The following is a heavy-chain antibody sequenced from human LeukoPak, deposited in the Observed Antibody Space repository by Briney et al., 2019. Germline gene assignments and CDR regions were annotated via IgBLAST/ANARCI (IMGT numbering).Heavy chain of an antibody. Sequence: PSQTLSLTCTVSGGSISSGGYYWSWIRQHPGKGLEWIGYIYYSGSTYYNPSLKSRVTISVDTSKNQFSLKLSSVIVADTAVYYCARSGSYSYSFGPWGQGTLVTVSS. D-gene: IGHD1-26*01. V-gene: IGHV4-31*03. J-gene: IGHJ5*02. CDR1: GGSISSGGYY. CDR3: ARSGSYSYSFGP. CDR2: IYYSGST.